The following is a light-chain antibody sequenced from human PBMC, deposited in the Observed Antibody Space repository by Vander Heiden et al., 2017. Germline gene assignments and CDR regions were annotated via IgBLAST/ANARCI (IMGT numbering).Light chain of an antibody. Sequence: QSALTQPASGSGSPGQSNTVSCTGTSSDVVSYNYVSWYQQHPGKAPKVMIYDVSNRPSGVSNRFSGSKSGNTASLTISGLQAEDEADYYCTSYTSRTTWVFGGGTKLTVL. CDR3: TSYTSRTTWV. CDR1: SSDVVSYNY. CDR2: DVS. V-gene: IGLV2-14*03. J-gene: IGLJ2*01.